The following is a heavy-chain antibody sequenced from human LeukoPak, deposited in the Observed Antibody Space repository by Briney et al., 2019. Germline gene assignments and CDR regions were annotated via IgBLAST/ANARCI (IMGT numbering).Heavy chain of an antibody. V-gene: IGHV4-61*08. D-gene: IGHD6-19*01. CDR3: ARRIAVAGATAFDI. Sequence: SETLSLTCTVSGGSVSSAGYFWNWIRQHPGKGLEWIGYIYYSGSTNYNPSLKSRVTISVDTSKNQFSLKLSSVTAADTAVYYCARRIAVAGATAFDIWGQGTMVTVSS. CDR1: GGSVSSAGYF. CDR2: IYYSGST. J-gene: IGHJ3*02.